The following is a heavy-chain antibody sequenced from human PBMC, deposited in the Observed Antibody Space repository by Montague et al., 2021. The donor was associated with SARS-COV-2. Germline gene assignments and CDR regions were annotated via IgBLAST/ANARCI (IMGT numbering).Heavy chain of an antibody. D-gene: IGHD4-23*01. J-gene: IGHJ4*02. CDR3: ARTYYGGRPFDY. CDR2: IDWDDDK. CDR1: GLSLSTSGMC. V-gene: IGHV2-70*11. Sequence: PALVKPTQTLTLTCTFPGLSLSTSGMCVSWIRQPPGKALEWLARIDWDDDKYYSTSLKTRLTISKDTSKNQVVLTMTNMDPVDTATYYCARTYYGGRPFDYWGQGTLVTVSS.